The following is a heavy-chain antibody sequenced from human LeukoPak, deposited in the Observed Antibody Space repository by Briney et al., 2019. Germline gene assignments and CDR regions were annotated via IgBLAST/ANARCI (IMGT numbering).Heavy chain of an antibody. D-gene: IGHD5-18*01. J-gene: IGHJ4*02. CDR1: GFTFSSYS. CDR3: ARHLSGVTGYSYGRGIDY. V-gene: IGHV3-21*01. Sequence: GGSLRLSCAASGFTFSSYSMNWVRQAPGKGLEWVSSISSSSNYIYYADSVKGRLTISRDNAKNSLNLQMNSLRAEDTAVYYCARHLSGVTGYSYGRGIDYWGQGTLVTVSS. CDR2: ISSSSNYI.